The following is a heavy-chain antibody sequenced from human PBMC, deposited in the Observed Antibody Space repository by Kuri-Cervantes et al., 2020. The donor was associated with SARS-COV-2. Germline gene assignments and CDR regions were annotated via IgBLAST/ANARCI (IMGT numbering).Heavy chain of an antibody. CDR1: GFSVRSNY. CDR3: ATLFDSSGFMFDY. J-gene: IGHJ4*02. D-gene: IGHD3-22*01. V-gene: IGHV3-66*03. CDR2: IYSSGST. Sequence: GESLKISCAASGFSVRSNYMSWVRQAPGKGLEWVSSIYSSGSTYYADSVEGRFTISRDNSKNTLYLQMNSLRAEDTAIYYCATLFDSSGFMFDYWGQGTLVTVSS.